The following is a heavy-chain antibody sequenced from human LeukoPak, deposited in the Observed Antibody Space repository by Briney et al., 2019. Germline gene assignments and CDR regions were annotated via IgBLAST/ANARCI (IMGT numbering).Heavy chain of an antibody. Sequence: SETLSLTCTVSGGSISSYNWSWIRNPQGKGLEWMGYIYTGGSTNYNPYLKRRVTTSVDTSKNQFSLKLSSVTAADTAVYYCASLPGPLVYGDYYPGSDEDYYYMDVWGKGTTVTVSS. CDR3: ASLPGPLVYGDYYPGSDEDYYYMDV. CDR2: IYTGGST. D-gene: IGHD4-17*01. J-gene: IGHJ6*03. V-gene: IGHV4-4*08. CDR1: GGSISSYN.